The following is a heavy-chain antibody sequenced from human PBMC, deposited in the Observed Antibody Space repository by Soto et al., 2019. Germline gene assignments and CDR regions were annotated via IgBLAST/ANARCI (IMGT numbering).Heavy chain of an antibody. V-gene: IGHV3-23*01. CDR1: GFTFSSYA. CDR3: VRACETSGLL. Sequence: VQLLESGGGLIQPGGSLRLSCVASGFTFSSYAMNWVRQGPGTGLEWVAVIDSDDGKTYYAHAVKGRFSISRDNSKNTLFLQMNSLRVEDTATYYCVRACETSGLLWGQGTLVTV. D-gene: IGHD6-25*01. CDR2: IDSDDGKT. J-gene: IGHJ4*02.